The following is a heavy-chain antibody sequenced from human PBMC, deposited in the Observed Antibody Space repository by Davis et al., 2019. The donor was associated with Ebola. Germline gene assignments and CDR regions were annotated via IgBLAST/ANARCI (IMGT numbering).Heavy chain of an antibody. CDR3: ARAGPFYGSGSRLGY. CDR1: GGSISSSSYY. D-gene: IGHD3-10*01. J-gene: IGHJ4*02. Sequence: SETLSLTCTVSGGSISSSSYYWGWIRQPPGKGLEWIGSIYYSGSTYYNPSLKSRVTISVDTSKNQFSLKLSSVTAADTAVYYCARAGPFYGSGSRLGYWGQGTLVTVSS. V-gene: IGHV4-39*01. CDR2: IYYSGST.